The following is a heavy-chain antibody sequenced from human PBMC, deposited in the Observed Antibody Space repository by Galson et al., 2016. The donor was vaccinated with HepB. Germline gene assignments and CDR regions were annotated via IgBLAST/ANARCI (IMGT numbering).Heavy chain of an antibody. Sequence: QSGAEVKKPGEPLKISCKGSGYIFTTFWIGWVRQMPGKALEWMGIIYPADSDTTYSPSFQGQVTISADRSSSTAYLQWNSLKTSDTAIYYCARGIPATWTYYFDLWGQGTLVTVSS. J-gene: IGHJ4*02. CDR2: IYPADSDT. D-gene: IGHD2-2*01. CDR1: GYIFTTFW. V-gene: IGHV5-51*01. CDR3: ARGIPATWTYYFDL.